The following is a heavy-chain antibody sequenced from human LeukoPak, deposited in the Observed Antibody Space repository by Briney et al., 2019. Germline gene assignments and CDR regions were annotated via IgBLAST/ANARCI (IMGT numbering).Heavy chain of an antibody. V-gene: IGHV1-8*01. CDR1: GYTFTSYD. J-gene: IGHJ4*02. CDR3: ATPQGPRDGYDY. Sequence: ASVKVSCKASGYTFTSYDINWVRQATGQGLEWMGWMNPNSGNTGYAQKFQGRVTMTRNTSISTAYMELSSLRSEDTAVYYCATPQGPRDGYDYWGQGTLVTVSS. CDR2: MNPNSGNT. D-gene: IGHD5-24*01.